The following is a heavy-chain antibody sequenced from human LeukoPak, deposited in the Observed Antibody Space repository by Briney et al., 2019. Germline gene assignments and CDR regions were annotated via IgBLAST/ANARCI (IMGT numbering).Heavy chain of an antibody. J-gene: IGHJ5*02. D-gene: IGHD3-22*01. CDR1: GYTFTGYY. Sequence: ASVKVSCKASGYTFTGYYMHWARQAPGQGLEWMGWINPNSGGTNYAQKFQGRVTMTRDTSISTAYMELSRLRSDDTAVYYCAMYYYDSSGYYYSPWGQGTLVTVSS. CDR2: INPNSGGT. CDR3: AMYYYDSSGYYYSP. V-gene: IGHV1-2*02.